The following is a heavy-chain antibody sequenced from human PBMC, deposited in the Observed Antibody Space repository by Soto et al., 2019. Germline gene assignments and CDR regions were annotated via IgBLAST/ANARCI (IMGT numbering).Heavy chain of an antibody. CDR3: ATVHPIAASPA. J-gene: IGHJ4*02. Sequence: PGGSLRLSCAASGFTFTNAWMNWVRQAPGKGLEWVGRITSKSDGGTTDYAAPVKDRFTISRDDSKNTLYLQMNSLRTEDTSVYYWATVHPIAASPAWGQGTLVTVSS. CDR2: ITSKSDGGTT. V-gene: IGHV3-15*07. D-gene: IGHD6-13*01. CDR1: GFTFTNAW.